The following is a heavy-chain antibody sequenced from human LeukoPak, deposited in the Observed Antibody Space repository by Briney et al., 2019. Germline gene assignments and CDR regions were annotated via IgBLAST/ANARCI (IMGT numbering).Heavy chain of an antibody. CDR3: AKDVPIIAVAGTFNY. CDR1: GFTVSSNY. J-gene: IGHJ4*02. CDR2: IYSGGST. Sequence: GGSLRLSCAASGFTVSSNYMSWVRQAPGKGLEWVSVIYSGGSTYYADSVKGRFTISRDNSKNTLYLQMNSLRAEDTAVYYCAKDVPIIAVAGTFNYWGQGTLVTVSS. V-gene: IGHV3-53*05. D-gene: IGHD6-19*01.